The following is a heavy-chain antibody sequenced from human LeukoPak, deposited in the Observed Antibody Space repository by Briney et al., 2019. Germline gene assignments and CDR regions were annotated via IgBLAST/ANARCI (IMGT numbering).Heavy chain of an antibody. CDR2: IYFSGST. Sequence: PSQTLSLTCAVSGGSISSGGYSWSWIRQPPGKGLEWIGYIYFSGSTYYNPSLKSRVTLSVDTSKNQFSLKLSSVTAADTAVYYCARHGGEDIVATITAFDIWGQGTMVTVSS. J-gene: IGHJ3*02. CDR1: GGSISSGGYS. V-gene: IGHV4-30-2*03. D-gene: IGHD5-12*01. CDR3: ARHGGEDIVATITAFDI.